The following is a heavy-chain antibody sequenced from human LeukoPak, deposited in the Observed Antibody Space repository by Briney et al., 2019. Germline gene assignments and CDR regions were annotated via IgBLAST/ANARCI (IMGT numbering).Heavy chain of an antibody. D-gene: IGHD1-7*01. CDR1: GGSIRSYY. CDR3: ASRNYGSDY. V-gene: IGHV4-59*08. CDR2: IYYTGST. Sequence: PSETLSLTCTVSGGSIRSYYWSWIRQPPGKGLEWVGYIYYTGSTNSSPSLKSRVTMSVVASKSQISLKLSSVTAADTAVYYCASRNYGSDYWGQGTLVTVSS. J-gene: IGHJ4*02.